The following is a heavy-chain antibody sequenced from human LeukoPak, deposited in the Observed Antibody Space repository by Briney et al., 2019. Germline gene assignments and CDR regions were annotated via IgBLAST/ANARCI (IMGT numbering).Heavy chain of an antibody. CDR1: GGSISSSSYY. Sequence: PSQTLSLTCTVSGGSISSSSYYWGWIRQPPGKGLEWIGSIYYSGSTYYNPSLKSRVTISVDTSKNQFSLKLSSVTAADTAVYYCARDHRGYCGGDCYSNWFDPWGQGTLVTVSS. J-gene: IGHJ5*02. CDR2: IYYSGST. D-gene: IGHD2-21*02. V-gene: IGHV4-39*07. CDR3: ARDHRGYCGGDCYSNWFDP.